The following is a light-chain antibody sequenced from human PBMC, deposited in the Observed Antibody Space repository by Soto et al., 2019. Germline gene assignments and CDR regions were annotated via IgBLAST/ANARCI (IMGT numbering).Light chain of an antibody. Sequence: QSALTQPASVSGSPGQSITISCTGTSSDVGGYNYVSWYQQHPGKAPNLMIYHVSNRPSGVSNRFSGSKSGNTASLTISGLQAEDEADYYCSSYTSSSPYVFGTGTKLTVL. J-gene: IGLJ1*01. CDR3: SSYTSSSPYV. V-gene: IGLV2-14*01. CDR1: SSDVGGYNY. CDR2: HVS.